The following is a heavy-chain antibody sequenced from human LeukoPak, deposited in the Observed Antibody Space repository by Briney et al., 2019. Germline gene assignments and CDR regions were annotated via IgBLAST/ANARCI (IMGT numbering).Heavy chain of an antibody. CDR2: ISSSSSYI. Sequence: GGSLRLSCAASGFTFSSYSMNWVRQAPGKGLEWVSSISSSSSYIYYADSVKGRFTISRDNAKNSLYLQMNSLRAEDTAVYYCARETTYYYDSSGYYYFDYWGQETLVTVSS. D-gene: IGHD3-22*01. CDR3: ARETTYYYDSSGYYYFDY. V-gene: IGHV3-21*01. J-gene: IGHJ4*02. CDR1: GFTFSSYS.